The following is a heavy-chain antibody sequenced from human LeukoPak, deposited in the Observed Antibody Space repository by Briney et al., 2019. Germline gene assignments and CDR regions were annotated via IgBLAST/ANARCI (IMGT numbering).Heavy chain of an antibody. V-gene: IGHV4-59*01. CDR1: GGSISSYY. D-gene: IGHD4-23*01. J-gene: IGHJ4*02. Sequence: SETLSLTCTVSGGSISSYYWSWIRQPPGRGLEWIGYIYYSGSTNYKPSVKSRVTISVDTSKNQFSLKLSSVTAADTAVYYCARDIPSYGGNCYWGQGTLVTVSS. CDR2: IYYSGST. CDR3: ARDIPSYGGNCY.